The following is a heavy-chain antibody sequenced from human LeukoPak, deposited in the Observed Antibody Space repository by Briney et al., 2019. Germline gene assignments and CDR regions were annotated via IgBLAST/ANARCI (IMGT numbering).Heavy chain of an antibody. D-gene: IGHD4/OR15-4a*01. CDR1: GFSVSDNS. Sequence: HAGGSLRLSCTVSGFSVSDNSMSWVRQAPGKGLEWVSFIYSGTTHYSDSVKGRFTISRDNSKTTLYLQMNSLRAEDTAVYYCARRAGAYSHPYDYWGQGTLVTVSS. CDR3: ARRAGAYSHPYDY. J-gene: IGHJ4*02. V-gene: IGHV3-53*01. CDR2: IYSGTT.